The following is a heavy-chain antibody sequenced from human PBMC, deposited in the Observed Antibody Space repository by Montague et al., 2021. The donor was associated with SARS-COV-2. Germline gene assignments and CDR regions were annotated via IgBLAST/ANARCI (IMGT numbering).Heavy chain of an antibody. CDR2: INHSGST. Sequence: SETLSLTCAVYGGTFSAHSWSWVRQPPGKGLEWIGEINHSGSTNYNPSLKSRVTMSVDTSKNQFSLKLSSVTAADTAAYYCARGSREGDGFRLGSFDSWGQGTLVTVSS. CDR1: GGTFSAHS. V-gene: IGHV4-34*01. J-gene: IGHJ4*02. D-gene: IGHD2-21*01. CDR3: ARGSREGDGFRLGSFDS.